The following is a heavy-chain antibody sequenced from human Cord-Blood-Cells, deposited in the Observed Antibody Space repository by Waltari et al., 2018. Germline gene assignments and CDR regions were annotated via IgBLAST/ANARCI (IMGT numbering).Heavy chain of an antibody. V-gene: IGHV4-30-2*01. J-gene: IGHJ5*02. CDR3: ARGGVVYAYNWFDP. D-gene: IGHD2-8*02. CDR1: GSSISSAGYS. Sequence: QMQLQESGSRLVKPSQTLSLPCAAPGSSISSAGYSWSWFRAPPGKGLEWIGYIYHSGSTYYNPSLKSRVTISVDRSKNQFSLKLSSVTAADTAVYYCARGGVVYAYNWFDPWGQGTLVTVSS. CDR2: IYHSGST.